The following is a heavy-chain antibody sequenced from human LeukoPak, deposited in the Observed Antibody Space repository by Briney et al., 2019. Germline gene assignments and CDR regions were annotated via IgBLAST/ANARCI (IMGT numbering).Heavy chain of an antibody. CDR2: IRAYNGNT. Sequence: ASVKVSCKASGYTFTSYGISWVRQAPGQGLEWMGWIRAYNGNTNYAQKLQGRVTMTTDTSTSTAYMELRSLRSDDTAVYYCARDCGGDCYSGPDWFDPWGQGTLVTVSS. CDR3: ARDCGGDCYSGPDWFDP. V-gene: IGHV1-18*01. D-gene: IGHD2-21*01. J-gene: IGHJ5*02. CDR1: GYTFTSYG.